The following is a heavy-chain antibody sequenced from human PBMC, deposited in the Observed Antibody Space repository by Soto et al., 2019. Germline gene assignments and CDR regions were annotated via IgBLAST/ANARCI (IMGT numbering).Heavy chain of an antibody. CDR1: GFTFDDYA. V-gene: IGHV3-9*01. D-gene: IGHD3-3*01. J-gene: IGHJ4*02. CDR3: AKGYYDFWSGYFYPAFDY. CDR2: ISWNSGSI. Sequence: EVQLVESGGGLVQPGRSLRLSCAASGFTFDDYAMQWVRQAPGKGLEWVSGISWNSGSIGYADSVKGRFTISRDNAKNSLYLQMNSLRAEDTALYYCAKGYYDFWSGYFYPAFDYWGQGTLVTVSS.